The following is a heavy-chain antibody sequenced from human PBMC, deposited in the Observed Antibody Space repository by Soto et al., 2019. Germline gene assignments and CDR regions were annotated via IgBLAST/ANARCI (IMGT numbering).Heavy chain of an antibody. D-gene: IGHD2-15*01. CDR3: ARDVGYCSGGSCYSLQYFDY. Sequence: QVQLVESGGGLVKPGGSLRLSCAASGFTFSDYYMSWIRQAPGKGLEWVSYISSSGSTIYYADSVKGRFTISRDNAKNSMYLQMNSLRAEDTAVYYCARDVGYCSGGSCYSLQYFDYWGQGTLVTVSS. CDR1: GFTFSDYY. CDR2: ISSSGSTI. V-gene: IGHV3-11*01. J-gene: IGHJ4*02.